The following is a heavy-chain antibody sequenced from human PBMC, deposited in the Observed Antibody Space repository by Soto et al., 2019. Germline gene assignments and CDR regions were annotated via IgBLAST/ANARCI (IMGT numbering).Heavy chain of an antibody. CDR3: ASSIGRSYYFDY. J-gene: IGHJ4*02. Sequence: EVQLLESGGDLIQPGGSLRLSCVASGITFGSRAMSWVRQAPGEGLEWVSSISSSSSYIYYADSVKGRFTISRDNAKNSLYLQMNSLRAEDTAVYYCASSIGRSYYFDYWGQGTLVTVSS. D-gene: IGHD3-10*01. CDR1: GITFGSRA. V-gene: IGHV3-21*01. CDR2: ISSSSSYI.